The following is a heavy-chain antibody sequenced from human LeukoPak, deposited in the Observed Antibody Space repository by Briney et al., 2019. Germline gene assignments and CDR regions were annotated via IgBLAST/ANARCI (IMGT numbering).Heavy chain of an antibody. V-gene: IGHV4-38-2*02. Sequence: PSETLSLTCTVSGYSISSGYYWGWIRPPPGKGLEWIGSIYHSGSTYYNPSLKSRVTISVDTSKNQFSLKLSSVTAADTAVYYCARVTVVRGVIIRDFDYWGQGTLVTVSS. J-gene: IGHJ4*02. CDR3: ARVTVVRGVIIRDFDY. CDR2: IYHSGST. D-gene: IGHD3-10*01. CDR1: GYSISSGYY.